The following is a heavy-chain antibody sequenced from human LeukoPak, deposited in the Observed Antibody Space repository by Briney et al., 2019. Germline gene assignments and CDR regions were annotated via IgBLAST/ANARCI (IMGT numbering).Heavy chain of an antibody. CDR1: GFTFSSYE. Sequence: GGSLRLSCAASGFTFSSYEMNWVRQAPGKGLEWVSYISRSGSTIYYADSVKGRFTISRDNAKHSLYLQMNSLRAEDTAVYYCARAPYYDSSGYLDYWGQGTLVTVSS. CDR3: ARAPYYDSSGYLDY. D-gene: IGHD3-22*01. V-gene: IGHV3-48*03. J-gene: IGHJ4*02. CDR2: ISRSGSTI.